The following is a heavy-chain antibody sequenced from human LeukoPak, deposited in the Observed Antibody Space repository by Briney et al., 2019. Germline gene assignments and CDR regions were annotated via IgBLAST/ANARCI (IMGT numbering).Heavy chain of an antibody. Sequence: SETLSLTCTVSGGSISSYYWSWIRQPPGKGLEWIGYIYYSGTTNYNPSLKSRVTISVDTSKNQFSLKLSSVTAADTAVYYCARTTGRYLQFDPWGQGTLVTVSS. D-gene: IGHD3-9*01. CDR3: ARTTGRYLQFDP. CDR2: IYYSGTT. J-gene: IGHJ5*02. V-gene: IGHV4-59*01. CDR1: GGSISSYY.